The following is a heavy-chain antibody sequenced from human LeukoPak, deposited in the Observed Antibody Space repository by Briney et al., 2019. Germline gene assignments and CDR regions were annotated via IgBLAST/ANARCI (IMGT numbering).Heavy chain of an antibody. CDR2: IYYSGST. CDR1: GGSISGAY. J-gene: IGHJ3*02. CDR3: VREWSAFDI. V-gene: IGHV4-59*01. Sequence: SKTLSLTCSVSGGSISGAYWSWIRQAPGKGLEWIGYIYYSGSTDYNPSLESRVTISIDTSKNHFSLNLTAVTAADTAVYYCVREWSAFDIWGQGAMVTASS. D-gene: IGHD3-3*01.